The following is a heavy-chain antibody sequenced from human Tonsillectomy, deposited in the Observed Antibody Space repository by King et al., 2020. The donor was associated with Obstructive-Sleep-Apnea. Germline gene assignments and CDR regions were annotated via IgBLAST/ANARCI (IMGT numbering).Heavy chain of an antibody. Sequence: VHLVESGGGLVNPGGSLRLSCVSSGFSFSGYSMNWVRQAPGEGLEWVSSITASSSHIYYADSVKGRFTNSRDNSRNTLFLQMDSLRAEDTAIYFCARDALAHRIILDSWGQGTLVTVSS. CDR2: ITASSSHI. D-gene: IGHD6-6*01. CDR1: GFSFSGYS. CDR3: ARDALAHRIILDS. J-gene: IGHJ4*02. V-gene: IGHV3-21*01.